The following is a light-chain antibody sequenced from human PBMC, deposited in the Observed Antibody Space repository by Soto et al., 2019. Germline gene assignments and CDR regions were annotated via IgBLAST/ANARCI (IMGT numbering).Light chain of an antibody. CDR3: SSYAGSNNF. CDR2: EVS. CDR1: SSDVGGYNY. J-gene: IGLJ1*01. Sequence: QSALTQPPSASGSSGQSVTISCTGTSSDVGGYNYVSWYQQHPGKAPKLMIYEVSKRPSGVPDRFSGSKSGNTASLTVSGLQAEDEADYYCSSYAGSNNFFGTGTKLTVL. V-gene: IGLV2-8*01.